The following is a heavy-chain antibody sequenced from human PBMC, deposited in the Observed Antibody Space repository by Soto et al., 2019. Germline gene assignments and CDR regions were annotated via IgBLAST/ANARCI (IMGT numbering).Heavy chain of an antibody. Sequence: QITLKESGPTLVKPTHTLTLTCTFSGFSLSTSGVGVGWIRQPPVKALEWRALIYWDDDKRYSPSLKSRLTITKDTYQNQVVLTMTNMDPVDTATDYCAHSYNWNQPWGYWGQVTLVTVSS. CDR2: IYWDDDK. V-gene: IGHV2-5*02. D-gene: IGHD1-20*01. J-gene: IGHJ4*02. CDR1: GFSLSTSGVG. CDR3: AHSYNWNQPWGY.